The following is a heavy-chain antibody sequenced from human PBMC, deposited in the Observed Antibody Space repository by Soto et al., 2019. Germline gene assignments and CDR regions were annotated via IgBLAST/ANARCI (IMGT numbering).Heavy chain of an antibody. D-gene: IGHD1-26*01. J-gene: IGHJ6*02. CDR2: IGTAGDT. CDR1: GFTFSSYD. Sequence: GGSLRLSCAASGFTFSSYDMHWVRQAPGKGLEWVSAIGTAGDTYYPGSVKGRFTISRENAKNSLYLQMNSLRAGDTAVYYCARGATYSGSYYYYYGMDVWGQGTTVTVSS. V-gene: IGHV3-13*01. CDR3: ARGATYSGSYYYYYGMDV.